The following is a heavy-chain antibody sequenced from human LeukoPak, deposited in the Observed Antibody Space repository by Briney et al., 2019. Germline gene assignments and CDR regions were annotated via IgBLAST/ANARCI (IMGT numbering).Heavy chain of an antibody. CDR1: GYTFTSYD. V-gene: IGHV1-8*01. D-gene: IGHD3-9*01. J-gene: IGHJ4*02. Sequence: GASVNVSCKASGYTFTSYDINWVRQATGQGLEWMGWMNTNSGNTGYAQKFQGRVTMTRNTSISTAYMELSSLRSEDTAVYYCARGKGLRYFDWSDYWGQGTLVTVSS. CDR3: ARGKGLRYFDWSDY. CDR2: MNTNSGNT.